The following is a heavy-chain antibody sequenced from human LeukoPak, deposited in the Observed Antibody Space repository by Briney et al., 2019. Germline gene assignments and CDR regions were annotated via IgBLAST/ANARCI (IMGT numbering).Heavy chain of an antibody. Sequence: ASVKVSCKASGYTFTGYYMHWVRQPPGQGLEWMGWINPNSGGTNYAQKFQGRVTMTRDTSISTAYMELSRLRSDDTAVYYCARDGNYYDSSEGDYWGQGTLVTVSS. J-gene: IGHJ4*02. D-gene: IGHD3-22*01. CDR1: GYTFTGYY. V-gene: IGHV1-2*02. CDR2: INPNSGGT. CDR3: ARDGNYYDSSEGDY.